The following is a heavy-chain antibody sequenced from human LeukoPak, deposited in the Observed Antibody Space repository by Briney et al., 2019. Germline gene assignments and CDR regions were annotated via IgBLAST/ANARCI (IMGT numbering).Heavy chain of an antibody. D-gene: IGHD3-10*01. V-gene: IGHV3-48*04. CDR2: ISSSSSTI. J-gene: IGHJ5*02. CDR3: ARDPGSGPNHWFDP. Sequence: PGGSLRLSCAASGFTFSSYSMNWVRQAPGKGLEWVSYISSSSSTIYYADSVKGRFTISRDNAKNSLYLQMNSLRAEDTALYHCARDPGSGPNHWFDPWGQGTLVTVSS. CDR1: GFTFSSYS.